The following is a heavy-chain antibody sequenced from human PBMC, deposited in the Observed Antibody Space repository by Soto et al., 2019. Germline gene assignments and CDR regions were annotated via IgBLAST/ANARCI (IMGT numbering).Heavy chain of an antibody. CDR1: GGSISSYY. V-gene: IGHV4-59*01. J-gene: IGHJ5*02. D-gene: IGHD3-3*01. CDR3: AREHDFWSGHPWFDP. CDR2: IYYSGST. Sequence: SETLSLTCTVSGGSISSYYWSWIRQPPGKGLEWIGYIYYSGSTNYNPSLKSRVTISVDTSKNQFSLKLSSVTAADTAVYYCAREHDFWSGHPWFDPWGQGTLVTVSS.